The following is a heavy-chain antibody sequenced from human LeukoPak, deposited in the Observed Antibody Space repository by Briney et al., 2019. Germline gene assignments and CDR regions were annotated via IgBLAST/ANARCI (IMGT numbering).Heavy chain of an antibody. Sequence: SETLSLTCAVYGGSFSGYYWSWIRQPPGKGLEWIGEINHSGSTNYNPSLKSRVTISIDTSKNQFSLKLSSVTAADTAVYYCARGSTGPLAGYFDLWGRGTLVTVSS. CDR3: ARGSTGPLAGYFDL. D-gene: IGHD3-10*01. CDR1: GGSFSGYY. V-gene: IGHV4-34*01. CDR2: INHSGST. J-gene: IGHJ2*01.